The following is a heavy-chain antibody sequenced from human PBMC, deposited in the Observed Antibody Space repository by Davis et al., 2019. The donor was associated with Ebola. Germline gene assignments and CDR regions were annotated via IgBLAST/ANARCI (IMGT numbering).Heavy chain of an antibody. CDR2: INHTGST. J-gene: IGHJ5*02. CDR1: GGSFSNYY. CDR3: AREGDCDDGSCSSRTNWFDP. D-gene: IGHD2-15*01. Sequence: SETLSLTCGVFGGSFSNYYWSWIRQPPGKGLEWIGEINHTGSTNYNPSLKSRVTTSVDTSKNQFSLQLTSVTAADTAVYYCAREGDCDDGSCSSRTNWFDPWGQGTLVTVSS. V-gene: IGHV4-34*01.